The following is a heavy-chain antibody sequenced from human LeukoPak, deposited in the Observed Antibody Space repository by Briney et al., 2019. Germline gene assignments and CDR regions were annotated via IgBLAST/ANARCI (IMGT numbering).Heavy chain of an antibody. D-gene: IGHD6-13*01. CDR1: GGSFSAFY. Sequence: SETLSLTCAVYGGSFSAFYWSWIRQPAGKGLEWIGRIYTSGSTNYNPSLKSRVTMSVDTSKNQFSLKLSSVTAADTAVYYCARDRGIAAAGWHDVWGQGTMVTVSS. J-gene: IGHJ3*01. V-gene: IGHV4-4*07. CDR2: IYTSGST. CDR3: ARDRGIAAAGWHDV.